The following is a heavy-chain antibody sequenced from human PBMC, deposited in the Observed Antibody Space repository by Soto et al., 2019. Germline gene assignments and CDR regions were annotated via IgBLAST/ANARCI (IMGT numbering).Heavy chain of an antibody. CDR1: GYTFTSYG. CDR2: ISAYNGNT. Sequence: ASVKVSCKASGYTFTSYGISWVRQAPGQGLEWMGWISAYNGNTNYAQKLQGRVTMTTDTSTSTAYMELRSLRSDDTAVYYCAGDLCRAGGGALTDYGGRRTLVPVPS. V-gene: IGHV1-18*01. J-gene: IGHJ4*02. D-gene: IGHD3-10*01. CDR3: AGDLCRAGGGALTDY.